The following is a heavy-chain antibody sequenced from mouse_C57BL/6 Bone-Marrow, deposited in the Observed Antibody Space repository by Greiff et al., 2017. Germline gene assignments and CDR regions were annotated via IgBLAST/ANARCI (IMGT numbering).Heavy chain of an antibody. Sequence: QVQLQQPGAELVKPGASVKLSCKASGYTFTNYWMHWVKQRPGQGLEWIGMMHPNGGSTDYNEKFKSEATLSVDTSSRTAYMELRSLTSEDSAVYYWARSYDYDDSSLDYWGQGTSVTVSS. J-gene: IGHJ4*01. V-gene: IGHV1-64*01. CDR3: ARSYDYDDSSLDY. CDR2: MHPNGGST. CDR1: GYTFTNYW. D-gene: IGHD2-4*01.